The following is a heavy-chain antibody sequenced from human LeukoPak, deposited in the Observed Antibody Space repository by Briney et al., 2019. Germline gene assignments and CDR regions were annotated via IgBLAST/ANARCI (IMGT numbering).Heavy chain of an antibody. CDR3: AKRDGYNSGPFDY. J-gene: IGHJ4*02. V-gene: IGHV3-23*01. Sequence: GGSLRLSCSASGFTFSNFAMNWVRQAPGKGLEWVSIISGYGDSTYYTDSVKGRFTISRDNSKNTLYLQMNSLRAEDTAVYYCAKRDGYNSGPFDYWGQGTLVTVSS. D-gene: IGHD5-24*01. CDR1: GFTFSNFA. CDR2: ISGYGDST.